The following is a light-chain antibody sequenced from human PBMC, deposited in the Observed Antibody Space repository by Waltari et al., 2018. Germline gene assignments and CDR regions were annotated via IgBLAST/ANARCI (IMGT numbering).Light chain of an antibody. CDR3: QQYDDWPMYT. CDR1: PSVSGK. CDR2: GGT. Sequence: EVVMTQFPATLSVSPGEGATLSCRASPSVSGKLAWYQQKPGQPPRLLIYGGTTRAPGVPARFSGRGYGTDFSLTISSLQSEDLAVYYCQQYDDWPMYTFGQGTKLEI. J-gene: IGKJ2*01. V-gene: IGKV3-15*01.